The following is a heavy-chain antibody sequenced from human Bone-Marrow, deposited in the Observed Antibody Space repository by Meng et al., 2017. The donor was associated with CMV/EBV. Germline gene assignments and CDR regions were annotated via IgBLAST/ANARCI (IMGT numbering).Heavy chain of an antibody. V-gene: IGHV3-49*04. CDR3: TRVQYCSSTSCYTDAFDI. CDR2: IRSKAYGGTT. CDR1: GFTFGEYA. Sequence: GESLKISCTASGFTFGEYAMSWVRQAPGKGLEWVGFIRSKAYGGTTEYAASVKGRFTISRDDSKSIAYLQMNSLKTEDTAVYYCTRVQYCSSTSCYTDAFDIWGQGTMVTVSS. D-gene: IGHD2-2*02. J-gene: IGHJ3*02.